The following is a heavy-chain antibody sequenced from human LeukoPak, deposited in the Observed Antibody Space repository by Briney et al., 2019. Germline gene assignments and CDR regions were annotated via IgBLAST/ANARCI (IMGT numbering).Heavy chain of an antibody. CDR2: FDPEDGET. D-gene: IGHD3-22*01. J-gene: IGHJ4*02. CDR1: GYTLTELS. CDR3: ARGGNGYYYDGGSLDY. V-gene: IGHV1-24*01. Sequence: ASVKVTCKVSGYTLTELSMHWVRQAPGKGLEWMGGFDPEDGETIYAQKFQGRVTMTEDTSTDTAYMELSSLRSEDTAVYYCARGGNGYYYDGGSLDYWGQGTLVTVSS.